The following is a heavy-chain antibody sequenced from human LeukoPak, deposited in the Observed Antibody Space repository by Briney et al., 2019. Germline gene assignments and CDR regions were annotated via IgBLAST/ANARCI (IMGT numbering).Heavy chain of an antibody. CDR3: AREMVAAAGNDYYYGMDV. Sequence: GSLRLSCAASGFTFSTYAMTWVRQAPGKGLEWIGSIYYSGSTYYNPSLKSRVTISVDTSKNQFSLKLSSVTAADTAVYYCAREMVAAAGNDYYYGMDVWGQGTTVTVS. D-gene: IGHD6-13*01. CDR1: GFTFSTYA. CDR2: IYYSGST. V-gene: IGHV4-39*07. J-gene: IGHJ6*02.